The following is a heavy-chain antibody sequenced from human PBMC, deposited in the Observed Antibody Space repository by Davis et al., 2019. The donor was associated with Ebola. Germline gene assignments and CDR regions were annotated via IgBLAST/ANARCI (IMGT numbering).Heavy chain of an antibody. V-gene: IGHV3-23*01. CDR1: GFTFSSYA. D-gene: IGHD2-8*01. CDR3: AKSTNFRPRDFDY. CDR2: VSGGGGST. Sequence: PGGSLRLSCAASGFTFSSYAMSWVRQAPGKGLEWVSGVSGGGGSTYYAGLVKGRFTISRDNSNNTLYLQMNSLRGEDTAVYYCAKSTNFRPRDFDYWGQGTLVTVSS. J-gene: IGHJ4*02.